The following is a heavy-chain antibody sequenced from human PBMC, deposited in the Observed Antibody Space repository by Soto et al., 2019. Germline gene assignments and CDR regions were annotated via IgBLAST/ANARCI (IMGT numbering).Heavy chain of an antibody. CDR1: GCTVSSGGYY. J-gene: IGHJ4*02. CDR2: IYYSGST. V-gene: IGHV4-61*08. CDR3: ARDSGDYVFFDY. D-gene: IGHD4-17*01. Sequence: PSETLSLTCTVSGCTVSSGGYYWSWIRQSPGKGLEWIGYIYYSGSTNYNPFLKSRVTISVDSSKNQFSLKLSSVTAADTAVYYCARDSGDYVFFDYWGQGALVTVSS.